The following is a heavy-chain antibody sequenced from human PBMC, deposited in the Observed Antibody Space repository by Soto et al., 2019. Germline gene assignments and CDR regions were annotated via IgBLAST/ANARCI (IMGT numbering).Heavy chain of an antibody. Sequence: ASVKVSCKASGYTFTGYYMHWVREAPGQGLEWMGWINPNSGGTNYAQKFQGWVTMTRDTSISTAYMELSRLRSDDTAVYYCAREVRYSYGYYYGMDVWGQGTTVTVSS. V-gene: IGHV1-2*04. D-gene: IGHD5-18*01. CDR3: AREVRYSYGYYYGMDV. CDR2: INPNSGGT. J-gene: IGHJ6*02. CDR1: GYTFTGYY.